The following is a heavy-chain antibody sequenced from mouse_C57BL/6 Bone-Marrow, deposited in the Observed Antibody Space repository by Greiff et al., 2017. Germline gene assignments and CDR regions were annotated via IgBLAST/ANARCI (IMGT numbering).Heavy chain of an antibody. V-gene: IGHV1-82*01. CDR1: GYAFSSSW. CDR3: ASCGLYAMDY. Sequence: QVQLQQSGPELVKPGASVKISCKASGYAFSSSWMNWVKQRPGKGLEWIGRIYPGDGDTNYNGKFKGKATLTADKSSSTAYMQLSSLTSEDSAVYFCASCGLYAMDYWGQGTSVTVSS. J-gene: IGHJ4*01. D-gene: IGHD1-1*02. CDR2: IYPGDGDT.